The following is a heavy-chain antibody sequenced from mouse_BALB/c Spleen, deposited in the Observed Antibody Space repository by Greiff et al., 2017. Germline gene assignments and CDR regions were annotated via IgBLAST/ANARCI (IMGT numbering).Heavy chain of an antibody. CDR1: GYSITSDYA. CDR2: ISYSGST. J-gene: IGHJ2*01. V-gene: IGHV3-2*02. D-gene: IGHD1-1*01. Sequence: EVQRVESGPGLVKPSQSLSLTCTVTGYSITSDYAWNWIRQFPGNKLEWMGYISYSGSTSYNPSLKSRISITRDTSKNQFFLQLNSVTTEDTATYYCARGTTVVDYWGQGTTLTVSS. CDR3: ARGTTVVDY.